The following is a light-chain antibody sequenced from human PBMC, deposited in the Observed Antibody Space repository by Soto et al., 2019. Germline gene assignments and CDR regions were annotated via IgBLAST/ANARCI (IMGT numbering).Light chain of an antibody. CDR3: PSNSASGTVV. CDR2: EAN. CDR1: SSDFGGYIL. Sequence: QSALTQPASVSGSPGQSITISCTGPSSDFGGYILLSWYQQHPGKAPKLMIYEANKRPSGGSNRFSGSKSGITASLTDSGVQAEDEADYYCPSNSASGTVVFGGRTKLTLL. V-gene: IGLV2-23*01. J-gene: IGLJ2*01.